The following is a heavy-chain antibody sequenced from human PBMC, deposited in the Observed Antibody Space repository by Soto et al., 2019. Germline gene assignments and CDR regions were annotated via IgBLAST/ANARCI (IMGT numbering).Heavy chain of an antibody. CDR3: ARARSSHYYYDSSGYHNDAFDI. CDR1: GFTFSSYS. D-gene: IGHD3-22*01. J-gene: IGHJ3*02. Sequence: GGSLRLSCAASGFTFSSYSMNWVRQAPGKGLEWVSSISSSSSYIYYADSVKGRFTISRDNAKNSLYLQMNSLRAEDTAVYYCARARSSHYYYDSSGYHNDAFDIWGQGTMVTVSS. CDR2: ISSSSSYI. V-gene: IGHV3-21*01.